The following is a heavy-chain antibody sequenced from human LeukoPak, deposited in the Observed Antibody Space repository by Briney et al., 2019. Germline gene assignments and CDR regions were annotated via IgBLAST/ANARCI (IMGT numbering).Heavy chain of an antibody. CDR2: VNHSGST. CDR1: GESFSGYY. CDR3: ARDKAAAGSRWFDP. V-gene: IGHV4-34*01. Sequence: SETLSLTCAVYGESFSGYYWTWIRQPPGKGLEWIGEVNHSGSTNSNSSLKSRVTMSVDTSKNQFSLKLSSVTAADTAVYYCARDKAAAGSRWFDPWGQGTLVTVSS. J-gene: IGHJ5*02. D-gene: IGHD6-13*01.